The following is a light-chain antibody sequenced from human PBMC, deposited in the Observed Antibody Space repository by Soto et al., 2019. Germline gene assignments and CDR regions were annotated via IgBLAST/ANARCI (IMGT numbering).Light chain of an antibody. Sequence: QSVLTQPDSVSGSPGQSFTISCTGTSSDVGDYNYVSWYQQHPGNVPKLIIYDVTNRPPGVSNRFSGSKSANTASLTISGLQPEDEADYYCTSYTTSNTYVFGTGTKVTVL. CDR1: SSDVGDYNY. CDR3: TSYTTSNTYV. V-gene: IGLV2-14*01. J-gene: IGLJ1*01. CDR2: DVT.